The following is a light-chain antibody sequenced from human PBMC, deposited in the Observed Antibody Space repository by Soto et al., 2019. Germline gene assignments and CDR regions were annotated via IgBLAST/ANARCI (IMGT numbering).Light chain of an antibody. CDR1: SSNIGAGYD. V-gene: IGLV1-40*01. J-gene: IGLJ1*01. CDR3: QSYDSSLSGYV. CDR2: GNI. Sequence: QSVLTQPPSVSGAPGQRVTISCTGSSSNIGAGYDVHWYQQLPGTAPKVLIYGNINRPSGVPDRFSGSKSGTSASLAITGLQAEDEADYYCQSYDSSLSGYVFGTGTKVTVL.